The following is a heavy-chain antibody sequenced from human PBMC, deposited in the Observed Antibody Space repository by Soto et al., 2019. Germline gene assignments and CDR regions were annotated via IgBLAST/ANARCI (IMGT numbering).Heavy chain of an antibody. CDR1: GDSISSESYY. CDR3: ARHDRLNYYDSGSYYSPFDY. Sequence: QLQLQESGPGLVKPSETLSLTCTVSGDSISSESYYWGWIRQPPGKGLEWIGSIYYTGSTTYNPSLKSRVTISVDSSKNQFSLKLSSVTAADTAVFYCARHDRLNYYDSGSYYSPFDYWGQGILVTVSS. J-gene: IGHJ4*02. D-gene: IGHD3-10*01. CDR2: IYYTGST. V-gene: IGHV4-39*01.